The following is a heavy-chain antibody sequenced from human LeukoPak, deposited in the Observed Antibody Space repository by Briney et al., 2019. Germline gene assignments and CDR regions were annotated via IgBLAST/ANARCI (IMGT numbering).Heavy chain of an antibody. CDR2: INPNSGGT. D-gene: IGHD5-18*01. V-gene: IGHV1-2*02. Sequence: ASVKVSCKASGDTFTGYCMHWVRQAPGQGLEWMGWINPNSGGTNYAQKFQGRVTMTRDTSISTAYMELSRLRSDDTAVYYCASGIQLWLFPSIDYWGQGTLVTVSS. J-gene: IGHJ4*02. CDR1: GDTFTGYC. CDR3: ASGIQLWLFPSIDY.